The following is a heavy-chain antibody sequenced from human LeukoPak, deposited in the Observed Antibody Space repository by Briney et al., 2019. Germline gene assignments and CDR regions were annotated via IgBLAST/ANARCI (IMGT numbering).Heavy chain of an antibody. J-gene: IGHJ6*03. Sequence: SETPSLTCTVSGGSISSGSYYWSWIRQPAGKGLEWIGRIYASGSTNYNPSLESRATISVDTSKNQFSLKLSSVTAADTAVYYCARVSWIAAAGYYYYMDVWGKGTTVTVSS. CDR3: ARVSWIAAAGYYYYMDV. CDR1: GGSISSGSYY. CDR2: IYASGST. D-gene: IGHD6-25*01. V-gene: IGHV4-61*02.